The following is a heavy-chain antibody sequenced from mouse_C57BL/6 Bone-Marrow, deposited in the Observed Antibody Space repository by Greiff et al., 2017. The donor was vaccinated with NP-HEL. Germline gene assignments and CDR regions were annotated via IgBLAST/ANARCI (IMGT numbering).Heavy chain of an antibody. CDR3: VRGGNYVGYYFDY. V-gene: IGHV10-1*01. CDR1: GFSFNTYA. Sequence: EVQLVESGGGLVQPKGSLKLSCAASGFSFNTYAMNWVRQAPGKGLEWVARIRSKSNNYATYYADSVKDRFTISRDDSESMLYLQMNNLKTEDTAMYYCVRGGNYVGYYFDYWGQGTTLTVSS. J-gene: IGHJ2*01. CDR2: IRSKSNNYAT. D-gene: IGHD2-1*01.